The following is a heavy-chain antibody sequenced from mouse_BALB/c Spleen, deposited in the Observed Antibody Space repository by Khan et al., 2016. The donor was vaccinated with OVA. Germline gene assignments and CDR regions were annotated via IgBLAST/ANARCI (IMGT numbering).Heavy chain of an antibody. V-gene: IGHV2-6*02. J-gene: IGHJ4*01. CDR1: GFSLTSYG. CDR3: ARGNFYAMDY. Sequence: GELVESGPGLVAPSQSLSITCTVSGFSLTSYGVHWVRQPPGKGLEWLIVIWSDGASTYNSALKSRLSISKDNSKSQVFLKMNSLQTDDTAMYYCARGNFYAMDYWGQGTSVTVSS. CDR2: IWSDGAS. D-gene: IGHD2-1*01.